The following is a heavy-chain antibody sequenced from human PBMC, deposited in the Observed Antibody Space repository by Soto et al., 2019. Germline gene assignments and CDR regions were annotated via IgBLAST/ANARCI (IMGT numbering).Heavy chain of an antibody. CDR3: ARWDGYNWYYYYY. Sequence: GASVKVSCKTSGYTFTGYYMHWVRQAPGQGLEWMGWINPNSGGTNYAQKFQGWVTMTRDTSISTAYMELSRLRSDDTAVYYCARWDGYNWYYYYYWSQRSLVTVSS. CDR2: INPNSGGT. J-gene: IGHJ4*02. V-gene: IGHV1-2*04. CDR1: GYTFTGYY. D-gene: IGHD5-12*01.